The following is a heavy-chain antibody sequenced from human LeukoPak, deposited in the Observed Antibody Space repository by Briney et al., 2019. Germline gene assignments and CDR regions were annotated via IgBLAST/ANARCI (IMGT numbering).Heavy chain of an antibody. Sequence: GGSLRLSCSGSGFTFSTYGMHWVRQAPGKGLEWVAFIRYDGSDKYYADSVKGRFTISRDNSKNTLYLQMNSLRAEDTAVYYCARKGQRSNWSPFDYWGQGTLVIVSS. CDR3: ARKGQRSNWSPFDY. CDR1: GFTFSTYG. D-gene: IGHD6-13*01. V-gene: IGHV3-30*02. CDR2: IRYDGSDK. J-gene: IGHJ4*02.